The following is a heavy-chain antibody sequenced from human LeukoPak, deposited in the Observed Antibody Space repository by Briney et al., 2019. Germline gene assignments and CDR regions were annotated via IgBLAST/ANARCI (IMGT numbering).Heavy chain of an antibody. D-gene: IGHD4-17*01. V-gene: IGHV4-34*01. CDR2: INHSGST. CDR1: GGSFSGYY. CDR3: ARMLSTVTTGYYFDY. Sequence: SETLSLTCAVYGGSFSGYYWSWIRQPSGKGLEWIGEINHSGSTNYNPSLKSRVTISVDTSKNQFSLKLSSVTAADTAVYYCARMLSTVTTGYYFDYWGQGTLVTVSP. J-gene: IGHJ4*02.